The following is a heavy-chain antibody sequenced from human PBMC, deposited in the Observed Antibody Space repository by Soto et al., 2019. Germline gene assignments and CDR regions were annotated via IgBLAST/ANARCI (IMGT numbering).Heavy chain of an antibody. V-gene: IGHV3-30*18. D-gene: IGHD6-13*01. CDR2: ISYDGSNK. Sequence: WGSLTLSCAASGFTISSYGMHWVRQAPGKGLEWVAVISYDGSNKYYADSVKGRFTISRDNSKNTLYLQMNSLRAEDTAVYYCAKVLGGIAAAGHAEYFQHWGQGTLVTVSS. CDR1: GFTISSYG. CDR3: AKVLGGIAAAGHAEYFQH. J-gene: IGHJ1*01.